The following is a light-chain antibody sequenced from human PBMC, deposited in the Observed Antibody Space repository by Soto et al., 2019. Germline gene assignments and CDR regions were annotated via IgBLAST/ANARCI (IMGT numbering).Light chain of an antibody. J-gene: IGKJ1*01. CDR3: QQYGSSPTWT. CDR2: GAS. CDR1: QSVSNN. Sequence: EIGMKKSSSTVSVYPGETATLSCRASQSVSNNVAWYQQKPGQAPRLLILGASTRATGIPARFSGSGSGTEFTLTISSLQSEDFAVYYCQQYGSSPTWTFSQGTKVAIK. V-gene: IGKV3D-15*02.